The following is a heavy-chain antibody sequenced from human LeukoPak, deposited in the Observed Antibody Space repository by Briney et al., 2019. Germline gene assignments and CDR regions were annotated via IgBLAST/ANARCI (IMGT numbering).Heavy chain of an antibody. CDR3: ARGQLYYYDSSGSTFLDY. D-gene: IGHD3-22*01. J-gene: IGHJ4*02. Sequence: GESLKISCKGSGYSFASYWIGWVRQMSGKGLEWMGIIYPGDSDTRYSPSFQGQVTISADKSISTAYLQWSSLKASDTAMYYCARGQLYYYDSSGSTFLDYWGQGTLVTVSS. CDR2: IYPGDSDT. V-gene: IGHV5-51*01. CDR1: GYSFASYW.